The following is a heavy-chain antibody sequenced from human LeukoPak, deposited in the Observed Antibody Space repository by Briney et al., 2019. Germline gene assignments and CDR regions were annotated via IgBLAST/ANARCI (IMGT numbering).Heavy chain of an antibody. V-gene: IGHV1-18*01. J-gene: IGHJ6*03. CDR3: ARDSLPRRYFYYYMDV. Sequence: EASVKVSCKTTGYTFVSYGINWVRQAPGRGLEWMGWISPHHGNTNFAQNFQDRLTMTTDTSTSTAYMELRGLMSDDTAVYYCARDSLPRRYFYYYMDVWGKGTTVIVSS. CDR1: GYTFVSYG. D-gene: IGHD6-25*01. CDR2: ISPHHGNT.